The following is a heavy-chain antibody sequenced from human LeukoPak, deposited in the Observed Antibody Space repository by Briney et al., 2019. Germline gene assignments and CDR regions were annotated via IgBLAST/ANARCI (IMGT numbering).Heavy chain of an antibody. D-gene: IGHD5-24*01. J-gene: IGHJ4*02. CDR3: AREPRQFAGHLDY. V-gene: IGHV1-46*01. CDR1: GYTFTSYY. Sequence: ASVKVSCKASGYTFTSYYMHWVRQAPGQGLEWMGIINPSGGSTSYAQKFQGRVTMTTDTSTSTAYMELRSLRSDDTAVYYCAREPRQFAGHLDYWGQGTLVTVSS. CDR2: INPSGGST.